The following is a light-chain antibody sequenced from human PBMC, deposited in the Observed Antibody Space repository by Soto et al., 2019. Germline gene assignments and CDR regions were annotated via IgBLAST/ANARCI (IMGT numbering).Light chain of an antibody. V-gene: IGLV2-14*01. CDR3: SSYTSSSTLYV. J-gene: IGLJ1*01. CDR1: SSDVGGYNY. Sequence: QSALTQPASMSGSPGQSITISCTGTSSDVGGYNYVSWYQQHPGKAPKLMIYDVSNRPSGVSNRFSGSKSGNTASLTISGLQAEDDADYYCSSYTSSSTLYVFGTGTKVTVL. CDR2: DVS.